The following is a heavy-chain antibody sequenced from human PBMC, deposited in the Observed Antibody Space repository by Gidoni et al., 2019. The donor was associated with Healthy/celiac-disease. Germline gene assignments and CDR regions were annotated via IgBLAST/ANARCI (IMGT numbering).Heavy chain of an antibody. CDR3: AKGRLQLWLVDY. J-gene: IGHJ4*02. D-gene: IGHD5-18*01. V-gene: IGHV3-23*01. CDR1: GFAFSSYA. Sequence: EVQLLESGGGLVQPGGSLRLSCAASGFAFSSYAMSWVRQAPGKGLEWVSAISGSGGSTYYADSVKGRFTISRDNSKNTLYLQMNSLRAEDTAVYYCAKGRLQLWLVDYWGQGTLVTVSS. CDR2: ISGSGGST.